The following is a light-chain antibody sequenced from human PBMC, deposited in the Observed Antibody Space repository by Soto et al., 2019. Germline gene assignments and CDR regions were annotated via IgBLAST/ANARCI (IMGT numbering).Light chain of an antibody. CDR1: SGPDFTSSY. CDR2: NTN. V-gene: IGLV8-61*01. CDR3: LLYLGGGIWV. Sequence: QTVVTQEPSFSVSPGGTGTLTCGLSSGPDFTSSYPNWYQQTPGQAPRTLIFNTNTRSSGVPDRFSGSILGDKAALTITGAQADDDSYYYCLLYLGGGIWVFGGGTKVTVL. J-gene: IGLJ3*02.